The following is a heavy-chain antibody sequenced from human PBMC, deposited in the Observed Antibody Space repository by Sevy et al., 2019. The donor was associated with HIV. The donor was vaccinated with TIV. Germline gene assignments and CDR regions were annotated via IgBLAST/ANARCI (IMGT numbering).Heavy chain of an antibody. J-gene: IGHJ4*02. CDR3: ARGSKSGELSLHWDY. Sequence: SETLSLTCAVYGGSFSGYYWSWIRQPPGKGLEWIGEINHSGSTNYNPSLKSRVTISVDTSKNQFSLKLGSVTAADTAVYYCARGSKSGELSLHWDYWGQGTLVTVSS. CDR1: GGSFSGYY. V-gene: IGHV4-34*01. D-gene: IGHD3-10*01. CDR2: INHSGST.